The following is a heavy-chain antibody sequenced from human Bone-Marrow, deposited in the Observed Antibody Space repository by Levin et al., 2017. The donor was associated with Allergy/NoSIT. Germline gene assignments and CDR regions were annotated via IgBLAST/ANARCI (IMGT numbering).Heavy chain of an antibody. V-gene: IGHV3-21*01. CDR3: ASTGYSSSWYYFDY. CDR2: ISSSSSYI. D-gene: IGHD6-13*01. CDR1: GFTFSSYS. J-gene: IGHJ4*02. Sequence: ETLSLTCAASGFTFSSYSMNWVRQAPGKGLEWVSSISSSSSYIYYADSVKGRFTISRDNAKNSLYLQMNSLRAEDTAVYYCASTGYSSSWYYFDYWGQGTLVTVSS.